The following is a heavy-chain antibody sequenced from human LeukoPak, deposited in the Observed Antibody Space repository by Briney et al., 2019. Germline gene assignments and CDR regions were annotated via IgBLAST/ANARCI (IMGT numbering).Heavy chain of an antibody. CDR2: VDPEDGET. D-gene: IGHD6-19*01. J-gene: IGHJ4*02. CDR3: ATAASSGWYVYDY. Sequence: ASVKVSCKVSGYTFTDYYMHWVQQAPGKGLEWMGLVDPEDGETIYAEKFQGRVTITADTSTDTAYMELSSLRSEDTAVYYCATAASSGWYVYDYWGQGTLATVSS. V-gene: IGHV1-69-2*01. CDR1: GYTFTDYY.